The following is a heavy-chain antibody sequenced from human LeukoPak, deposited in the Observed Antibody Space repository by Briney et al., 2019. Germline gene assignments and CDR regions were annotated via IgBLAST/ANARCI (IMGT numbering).Heavy chain of an antibody. J-gene: IGHJ3*02. D-gene: IGHD6-13*01. Sequence: TGGSLRLSCAASGFTSGFTFDTYAINWVRQAPGMGLEWIAYISSCATSIYYADSVKGRFNISRDNAKNSLNLQMNSLRAEDTAVYYCATNSRVSYAFAIWGQGAMVTVSA. CDR3: ATNSRVSYAFAI. CDR2: ISSCATSI. V-gene: IGHV3-48*04. CDR1: GFTFDTYA.